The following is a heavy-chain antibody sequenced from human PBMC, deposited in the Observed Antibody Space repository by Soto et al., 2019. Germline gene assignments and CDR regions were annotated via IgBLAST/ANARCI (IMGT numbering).Heavy chain of an antibody. CDR3: ATEITPVGNDYDSSGWYSYYFDY. CDR2: IRYDGSNK. CDR1: GFTFSTNG. D-gene: IGHD3-22*01. V-gene: IGHV3-30*02. Sequence: GGSLRLSCAASGFTFSTNGMHWVRQAPGKGLEWVASIRYDGSNKYYVDSVEGRFTISRDNSKNTLYLQMNSLRAEDTAVYYCATEITPVGNDYDSSGWYSYYFDYWGQGNLVTVSS. J-gene: IGHJ4*02.